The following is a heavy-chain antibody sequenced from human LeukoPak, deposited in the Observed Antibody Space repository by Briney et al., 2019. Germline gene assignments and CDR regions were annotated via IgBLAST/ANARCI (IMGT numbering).Heavy chain of an antibody. J-gene: IGHJ4*02. CDR1: GFSFGDYA. CDR3: STWTDLYDY. V-gene: IGHV3-15*01. D-gene: IGHD3/OR15-3a*01. CDR2: IRSKTDGGTA. Sequence: SGGSLRLSCTASGFSFGDYAMSWVRQAPGKGLDWVGRIRSKTDGGTADHAASVRGRFTISRDDSKNMLYLQMNSLKTEDTAVYYCSTWTDLYDYWGQGTLVTVSS.